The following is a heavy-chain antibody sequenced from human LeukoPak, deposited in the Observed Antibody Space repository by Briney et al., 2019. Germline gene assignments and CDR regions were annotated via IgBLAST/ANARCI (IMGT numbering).Heavy chain of an antibody. D-gene: IGHD5-18*01. V-gene: IGHV3-23*01. CDR1: GFTFSSYA. Sequence: GGSLRLSCAASGFTFSSYAMTWVRQAPGKGLEWVSGISGSGSSTYYADSVKGRFTISRDNSKNTLYLQMNSLRAEDTAVYYCARSKQLWTTMGYFDYWGQGTLVTVSS. CDR3: ARSKQLWTTMGYFDY. J-gene: IGHJ4*02. CDR2: ISGSGSST.